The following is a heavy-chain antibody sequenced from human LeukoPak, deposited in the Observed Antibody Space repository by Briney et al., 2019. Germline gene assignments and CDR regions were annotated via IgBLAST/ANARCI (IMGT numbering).Heavy chain of an antibody. D-gene: IGHD6-19*01. J-gene: IGHJ4*02. CDR3: ARVTSGWSYFDS. Sequence: GGSLRLSCAASGFTFSSYEMNWVRQAPGKGLEWVSYIGSSGSTIYHADSVRGRFTISRDNAKNSLYLQMSSLRADDTAIYYCARVTSGWSYFDSWGQGTLVALSS. V-gene: IGHV3-48*03. CDR1: GFTFSSYE. CDR2: IGSSGSTI.